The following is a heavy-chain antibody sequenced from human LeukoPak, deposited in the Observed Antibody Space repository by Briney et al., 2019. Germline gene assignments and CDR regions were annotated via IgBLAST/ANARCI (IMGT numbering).Heavy chain of an antibody. D-gene: IGHD3-10*01. Sequence: GGSLRLSCAASGFTLSCYYLRGVRQAPGKGLEWIDFIGNKTHGGTTEWTTSVKGRFVISTDDSKSITYLQMSSLRVEDTAVYYCAKGPVYGSGSYTVFDYWGQGTLVTVSS. CDR2: IGNKTHGGTT. J-gene: IGHJ4*02. CDR3: AKGPVYGSGSYTVFDY. V-gene: IGHV3-71*01. CDR1: GFTLSCYY.